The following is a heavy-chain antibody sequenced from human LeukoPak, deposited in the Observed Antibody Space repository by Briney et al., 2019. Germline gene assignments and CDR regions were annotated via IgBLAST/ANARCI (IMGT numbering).Heavy chain of an antibody. D-gene: IGHD6-19*01. CDR2: ISGSGGST. CDR3: AKDGGIAVTLDY. V-gene: IGHV3-23*01. Sequence: GGSLRLSCAASGFTFSSYAMSWVRQAPGKGLEWVSAISGSGGSTYYADSVKGRFTISRDNSKNTLYLQMNSLRAGDTAVYYCAKDGGIAVTLDYWGQGTLVTVSS. J-gene: IGHJ4*02. CDR1: GFTFSSYA.